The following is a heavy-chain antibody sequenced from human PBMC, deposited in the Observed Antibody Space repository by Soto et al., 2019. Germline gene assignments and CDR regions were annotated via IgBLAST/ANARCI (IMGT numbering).Heavy chain of an antibody. CDR2: ISAYNGNT. CDR3: ASRPNSGSYSGYYYYGMDV. V-gene: IGHV1-18*04. CDR1: GYTFTSYG. D-gene: IGHD1-26*01. J-gene: IGHJ6*02. Sequence: ASVKVSCRASGYTFTSYGISWVRQAPGQGLEWMGWISAYNGNTNYAQKLQGRVTMTTDTSTSTAYMELRSLRSDDTAVYYCASRPNSGSYSGYYYYGMDVWGQGTTVTVSS.